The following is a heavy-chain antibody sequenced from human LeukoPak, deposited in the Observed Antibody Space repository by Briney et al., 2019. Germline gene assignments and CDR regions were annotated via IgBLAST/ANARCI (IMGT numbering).Heavy chain of an antibody. J-gene: IGHJ5*02. V-gene: IGHV4-4*07. Sequence: KASETLSLTCTVSGGSISSYYWSWIRQPAGKGLEWIGRIHTSGNTNYNPSLKSRVTMSVDTSKNQFSLKLSSVTAADTAVYYCARARPALGVVVVAATRGAWFDPWGQGTLVTVSS. CDR3: ARARPALGVVVVAATRGAWFDP. CDR1: GGSISSYY. D-gene: IGHD2-15*01. CDR2: IHTSGNT.